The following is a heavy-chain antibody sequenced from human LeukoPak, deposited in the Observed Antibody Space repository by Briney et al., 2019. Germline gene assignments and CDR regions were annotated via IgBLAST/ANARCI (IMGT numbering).Heavy chain of an antibody. CDR1: GGSISSYY. V-gene: IGHV4-59*01. CDR2: IYYSGST. J-gene: IGHJ5*02. D-gene: IGHD6-19*01. CDR3: ARDRYSSGWYTWFDP. Sequence: SETLSLTCTVSGGSISSYYWSWIRQPPGKGLEWIGYIYYSGSTNYNPSLKSRVTISVDRSKNQFSLKLSSVTAADTDVYYCARDRYSSGWYTWFDPWGQGTLVTVSS.